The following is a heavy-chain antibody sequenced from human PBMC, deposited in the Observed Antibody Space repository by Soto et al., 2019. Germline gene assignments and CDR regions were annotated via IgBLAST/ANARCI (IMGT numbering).Heavy chain of an antibody. CDR3: AIRRLYCSSTICYALYWYFDL. Sequence: QVQLVQSGAEVKKPGSSVKVSCKASGGTFSSYAISWVRQAPGQGLEWMGGIIPIFGTANYAQKFQGRVTNTADEATSEAYMWLSSLISEDTAVYYCAIRRLYCSSTICYALYWYFDLWGRGTLVTVSS. V-gene: IGHV1-69*01. CDR2: IIPIFGTA. D-gene: IGHD2-2*01. J-gene: IGHJ2*01. CDR1: GGTFSSYA.